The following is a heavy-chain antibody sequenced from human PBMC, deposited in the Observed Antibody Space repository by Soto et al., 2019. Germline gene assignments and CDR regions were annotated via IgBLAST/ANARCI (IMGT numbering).Heavy chain of an antibody. CDR3: ATVAYYDSSGYYASAEYFQH. J-gene: IGHJ1*01. D-gene: IGHD3-22*01. CDR2: FDPEDGET. V-gene: IGHV1-24*01. CDR1: GYTLTELS. Sequence: ASVKVSCKVSGYTLTELSMHWVRQAPGKGLEWMGGFDPEDGETIYAQKFQGRVTMTEDTSTDTAYMELSSLRSEDTAVYYCATVAYYDSSGYYASAEYFQHWGQGTLVTSPQ.